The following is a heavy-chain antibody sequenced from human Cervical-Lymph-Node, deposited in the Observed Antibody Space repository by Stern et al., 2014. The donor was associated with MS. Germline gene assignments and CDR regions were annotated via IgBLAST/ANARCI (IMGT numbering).Heavy chain of an antibody. CDR2: IVVGSGNT. V-gene: IGHV1-58*01. J-gene: IGHJ4*02. CDR1: GFTFTSSA. Sequence: QLVESGPEVKTPGTSVKVSCKASGFTFTSSAVPWVRQARGQRLEWRGWIVVGSGNTNYVQKFQERVTITRDMSTSTAYMELSSLRSEDTAVYYCAADGAYYDSSGGYFDYWGQGTLVTVAS. D-gene: IGHD3-22*01. CDR3: AADGAYYDSSGGYFDY.